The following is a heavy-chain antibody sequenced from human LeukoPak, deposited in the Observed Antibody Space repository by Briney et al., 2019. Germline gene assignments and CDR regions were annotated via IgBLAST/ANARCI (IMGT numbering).Heavy chain of an antibody. CDR3: ARLDYPDNWFDP. D-gene: IGHD4-17*01. CDR1: GGSISSYY. J-gene: IGHJ5*02. V-gene: IGHV4-59*08. Sequence: SETLSLTCTVSGGSISSYYWSWIRQPPGKGLEWIGYIYYSGSTNYNPPLKSRVTISVDTSKNQFSLKLSSVTAADTAVYYCARLDYPDNWFDPWGQGTLVTVSS. CDR2: IYYSGST.